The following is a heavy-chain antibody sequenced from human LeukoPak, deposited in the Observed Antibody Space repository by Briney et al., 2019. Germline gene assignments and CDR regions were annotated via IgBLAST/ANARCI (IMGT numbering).Heavy chain of an antibody. CDR2: SNTNTGNP. Sequence: GASVKVSCKASGYTFTSYAMNWVRQAPGQGLEWMGWSNTNTGNPTYAQGFTGRFVFSLDTSVSTAYLQISSLKAEDTAVYYCASPIAVAGTGQLDYWGQGTLVTVSS. CDR3: ASPIAVAGTGQLDY. CDR1: GYTFTSYA. V-gene: IGHV7-4-1*02. J-gene: IGHJ4*02. D-gene: IGHD6-19*01.